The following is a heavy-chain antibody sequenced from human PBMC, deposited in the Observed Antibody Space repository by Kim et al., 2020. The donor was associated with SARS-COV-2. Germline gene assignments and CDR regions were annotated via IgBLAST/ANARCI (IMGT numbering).Heavy chain of an antibody. V-gene: IGHV1-46*01. D-gene: IGHD3-9*01. CDR3: ARDRHQTDYDILTGYYTDRVYYYGMDV. CDR2: INPSGGST. J-gene: IGHJ6*02. Sequence: ASVKVSCKASGYTFTSYYMHWVRQAPGQGLEWMGIINPSGGSTSYAQKFQGRVTMTRDTSTSTVYMELSSLRSEDTAVYYCARDRHQTDYDILTGYYTDRVYYYGMDVWGQGTTVTVSS. CDR1: GYTFTSYY.